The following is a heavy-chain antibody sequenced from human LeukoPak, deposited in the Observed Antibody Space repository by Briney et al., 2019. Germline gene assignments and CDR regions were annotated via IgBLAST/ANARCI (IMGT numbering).Heavy chain of an antibody. CDR2: INHSGST. Sequence: SETLSLTCAVYGGSFSGYYWSWIRQPPGKGLEWVGEINHSGSTNYNPSLKSRVTISVDTSKNQFSLKLSSVTAADTAVYYCARPYYDILTGYLWGQGTLVTVSS. V-gene: IGHV4-34*01. J-gene: IGHJ4*02. CDR1: GGSFSGYY. CDR3: ARPYYDILTGYL. D-gene: IGHD3-9*01.